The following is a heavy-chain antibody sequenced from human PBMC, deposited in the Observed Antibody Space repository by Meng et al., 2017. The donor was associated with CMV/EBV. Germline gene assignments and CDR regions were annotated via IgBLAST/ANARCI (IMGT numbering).Heavy chain of an antibody. CDR1: GGTFSSYT. CDR2: IIPILGIA. Sequence: SVKVSCKASGGTFSSYTISWVRQAPGQGLEWMGRIIPILGIANYAQKFQGRVTITADKSTSTAYMELSSLRSEDTAVYYCARDPPGRLHLGELSLGYWGQGTLVTVSS. CDR3: ARDPPGRLHLGELSLGY. D-gene: IGHD3-16*02. J-gene: IGHJ4*02. V-gene: IGHV1-69*04.